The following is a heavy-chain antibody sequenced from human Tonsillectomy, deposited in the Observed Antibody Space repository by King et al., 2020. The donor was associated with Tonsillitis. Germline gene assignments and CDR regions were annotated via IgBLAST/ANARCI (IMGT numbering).Heavy chain of an antibody. CDR1: GGSISRSSFY. CDR3: ARPIFSGRYQSNWYFDL. CDR2: IYYSGGA. D-gene: IGHD1-26*01. Sequence: LQLQESGPGLVKPSETLSLTCTVSGGSISRSSFYWGWIRQPPWKGLGWIGNIYYSGGADSNPSLQRRVNRSADTAQTQFSLKLSSVTAADTAVYYCARPIFSGRYQSNWYFDLWGRGTLVTVSS. J-gene: IGHJ2*01. V-gene: IGHV4-39*01.